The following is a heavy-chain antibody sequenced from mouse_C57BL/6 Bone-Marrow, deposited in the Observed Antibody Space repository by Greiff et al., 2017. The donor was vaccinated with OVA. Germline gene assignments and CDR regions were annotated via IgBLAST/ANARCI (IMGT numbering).Heavy chain of an antibody. CDR3: ARLGDDDPWFAY. CDR2: ISSGSSTI. CDR1: GFTFSDYG. V-gene: IGHV5-17*01. D-gene: IGHD2-4*01. Sequence: EVKLMESGGGLVKPGGSLKLSCAASGFTFSDYGMHWVRQAPEKGLEWVAYISSGSSTIYYADTVKGRFTISRDNAKNTLFLQMTSLRSEDTAMYYCARLGDDDPWFAYWGQGTLVTVSA. J-gene: IGHJ3*01.